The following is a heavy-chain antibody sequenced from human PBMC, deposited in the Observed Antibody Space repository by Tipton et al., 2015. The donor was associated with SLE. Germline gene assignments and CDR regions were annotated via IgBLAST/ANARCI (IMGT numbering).Heavy chain of an antibody. J-gene: IGHJ4*02. V-gene: IGHV3-23*01. Sequence: GPLRLSCAASGFTFSSYAMSWVRQAPAKGLEWVSSISGSGGSTYYADSVKGRFTISRDNAKNSLYLQMNSLRTEDTAVYYCATPRQSSGYQYYFDYWGQGTLVTVSS. D-gene: IGHD3-22*01. CDR2: ISGSGGST. CDR1: GFTFSSYA. CDR3: ATPRQSSGYQYYFDY.